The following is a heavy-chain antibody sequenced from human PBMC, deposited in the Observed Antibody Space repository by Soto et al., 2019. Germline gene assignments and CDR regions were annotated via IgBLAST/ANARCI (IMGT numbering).Heavy chain of an antibody. D-gene: IGHD2-2*02. CDR3: ATLYTAAIQTAAH. CDR1: AFTSCSST. Sequence: GVSLRLSWAASAFTSCSSTIIWFRQAPGKGLEWVSSISSSSSYIYYADSVKGRFTISRDNAKNSLYLQMNSLRAEDTAVYYCATLYTAAIQTAAHRGQ. V-gene: IGHV3-21*01. J-gene: IGHJ1*01. CDR2: ISSSSSYI.